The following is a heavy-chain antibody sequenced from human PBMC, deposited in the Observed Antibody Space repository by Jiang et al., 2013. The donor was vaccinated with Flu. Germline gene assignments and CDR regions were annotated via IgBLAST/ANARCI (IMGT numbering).Heavy chain of an antibody. J-gene: IGHJ4*01. CDR2: VDRSGSP. Sequence: GSGLVKPSGTLSLTCAVSGGSVSNNWWNWVRQPPGKGLEWIGEVDRSGSPNYNPSLRSRVTISLDKSRNQVSLSLTSVTAAVTAVYYCARAGSYYLDYWG. D-gene: IGHD2/OR15-2a*01. CDR1: GGSVSNNW. V-gene: IGHV4-4*02. CDR3: ARAGSYYLDY.